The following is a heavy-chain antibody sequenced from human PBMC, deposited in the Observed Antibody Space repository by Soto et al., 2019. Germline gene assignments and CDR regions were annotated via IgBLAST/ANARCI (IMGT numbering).Heavy chain of an antibody. CDR2: ISGSRVST. J-gene: IGHJ6*03. V-gene: IGHV3-23*01. CDR3: AKDLMGCSGGSCYSGYYYYMDV. Sequence: PGKWLECVSAISGSRVSTYYADSVTGRFTLSRDNSKNALYLQMNSRKAEDTAVYYCAKDLMGCSGGSCYSGYYYYMDVWGKGTTVTVSS. D-gene: IGHD2-15*01.